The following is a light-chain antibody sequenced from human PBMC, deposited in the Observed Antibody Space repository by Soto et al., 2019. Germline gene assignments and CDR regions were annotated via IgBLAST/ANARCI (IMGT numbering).Light chain of an antibody. CDR1: QDISNY. CDR3: QQYRRQLT. V-gene: IGKV1-33*01. CDR2: VAS. Sequence: DIQMTQSPSSLSASVGDRVTITCQASQDISNYLNWYQQKPGKDPKLLIYVASYSETWVQSRFSRRGSGTCFSLTISSLQPGNVATYYCQQYRRQLTFGGGTKVEIQ. J-gene: IGKJ4*01.